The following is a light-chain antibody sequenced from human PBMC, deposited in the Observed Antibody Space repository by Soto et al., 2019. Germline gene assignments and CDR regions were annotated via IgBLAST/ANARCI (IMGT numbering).Light chain of an antibody. CDR1: QSVSSSY. V-gene: IGKV3-11*01. CDR2: DAS. Sequence: EIVMTQSPATLSVSPGERATLSCRASQSVSSSYLAWYQQRPGQAPRLLIYDASNRASGIPARFSGSGSGTDFTLTISSLEPEDFAVYYCQQRSTGPPLSFGVGTKVDI. J-gene: IGKJ4*01. CDR3: QQRSTGPPLS.